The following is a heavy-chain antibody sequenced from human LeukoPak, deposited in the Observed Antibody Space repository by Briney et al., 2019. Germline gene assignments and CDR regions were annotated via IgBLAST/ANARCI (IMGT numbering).Heavy chain of an antibody. J-gene: IGHJ4*02. V-gene: IGHV4-61*02. CDR3: ARGNSSSWPLDY. CDR2: IYSSGST. Sequence: PSETLSLTCTVSGGSISSAIYYWSWIRQPAGKGLEWIGRIYSSGSTNYNPSLKSRLTMSVDTSKSQFSLNLNSVTAADTAVYHCARGNSSSWPLDYWGQGTLVTVSS. CDR1: GGSISSAIYY. D-gene: IGHD6-13*01.